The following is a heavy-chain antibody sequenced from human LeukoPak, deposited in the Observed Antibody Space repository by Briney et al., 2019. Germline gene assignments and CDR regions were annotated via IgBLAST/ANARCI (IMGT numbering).Heavy chain of an antibody. Sequence: SETLSLTCTVSGGSISSYYWNWIRQPPGEGLEWIGYFHYSGSTNYNPSLKSRVTISVDTSKNQFSLKLSSVTAADTAVYYCARDRKFDYWGQGTLVTVSS. CDR3: ARDRKFDY. J-gene: IGHJ4*02. V-gene: IGHV4-59*12. CDR1: GGSISSYY. CDR2: FHYSGST.